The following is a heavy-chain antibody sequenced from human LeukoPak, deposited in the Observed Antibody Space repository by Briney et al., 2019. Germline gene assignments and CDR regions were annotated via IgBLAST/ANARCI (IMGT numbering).Heavy chain of an antibody. CDR1: GVSISSSSYY. D-gene: IGHD5-24*01. CDR2: IYYSGST. CDR3: ARLGVEMATIIDY. Sequence: PSETLSLPCTLSGVSISSSSYYWGWIRQPPGKGLEWIGSIYYSGSTYYNPSLKSRVTISVDTSKNQFSLKLSSVTAADTAVYYCARLGVEMATIIDYWGQGTLVTVSS. V-gene: IGHV4-39*01. J-gene: IGHJ4*02.